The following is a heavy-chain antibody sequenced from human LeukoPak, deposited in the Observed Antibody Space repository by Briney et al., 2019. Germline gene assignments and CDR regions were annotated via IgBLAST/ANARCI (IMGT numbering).Heavy chain of an antibody. CDR2: INPNSGGA. CDR3: ARRSIFGVVPLDY. CDR1: GYTFTGYY. D-gene: IGHD3-3*01. V-gene: IGHV1-2*02. Sequence: ASVKVSCKASGYTFTGYYMHWVRQAPGQGLEWMRWINPNSGGANYAQKFQGRVTMTRDTSISTAYMELSRLRSDDTAVYYCARRSIFGVVPLDYWGQGTLVTVSS. J-gene: IGHJ4*02.